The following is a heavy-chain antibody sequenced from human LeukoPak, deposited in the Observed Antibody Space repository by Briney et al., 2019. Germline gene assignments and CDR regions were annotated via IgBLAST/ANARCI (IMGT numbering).Heavy chain of an antibody. CDR2: IYYSGST. CDR3: ASGLVDTAMVLDY. V-gene: IGHV4-59*01. D-gene: IGHD5-18*01. CDR1: GGSISSYY. J-gene: IGHJ4*02. Sequence: SETLSLTCTVSGGSISSYYWSWIRQPPGKGLEWIGYIYYSGSTNYNPSLKSQVTISVDTSKNQFSLKLSSVTAADTAVYYCASGLVDTAMVLDYWGQGTLVTVSS.